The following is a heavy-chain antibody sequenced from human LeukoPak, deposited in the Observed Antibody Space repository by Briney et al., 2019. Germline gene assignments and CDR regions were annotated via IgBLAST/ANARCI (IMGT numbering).Heavy chain of an antibody. CDR2: ISSSGNLI. D-gene: IGHD1-1*01. CDR3: AREGGWNDFDY. V-gene: IGHV3-48*03. Sequence: GGSLRLSCEASGLTFSSYDMYWVRQAPGKGLEWVSYISSSGNLIRYADSVKGRFTFSRDNARNPLYLQMNSLRADDTAIYYCAREGGWNDFDYWGQGTLVTVSS. J-gene: IGHJ4*02. CDR1: GLTFSSYD.